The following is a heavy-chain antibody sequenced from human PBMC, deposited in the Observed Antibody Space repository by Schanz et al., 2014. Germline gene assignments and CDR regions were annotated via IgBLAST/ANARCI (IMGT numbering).Heavy chain of an antibody. CDR2: ISGSGGST. CDR1: GFTFSSYA. Sequence: VQLVESGGGVVQPGRSLRLSCAASGFTFSSYALHWVRQAPGKGLEWVIVISGSGGSTYYADSVRGRFTMSRDNSKNSLYLQMNSLRAEDAAVYYCARKVVATIGGYYDNWGQGTLVIVSS. CDR3: ARKVVATIGGYYDN. J-gene: IGHJ4*02. V-gene: IGHV3-23*04. D-gene: IGHD5-12*01.